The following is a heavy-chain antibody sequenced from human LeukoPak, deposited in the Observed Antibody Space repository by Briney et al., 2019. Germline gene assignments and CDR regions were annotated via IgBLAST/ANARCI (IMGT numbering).Heavy chain of an antibody. Sequence: SETLSLTCAVYGGSFSGYYWSWIRQPPGKGLEWIGEINHSGSTNYNPSLKSRVTISVDTSKNQFSLKLSSVTAADTAVYYCARDNGYYDSSGYLDYWGQGTLVTVSS. CDR1: GGSFSGYY. D-gene: IGHD3-22*01. CDR3: ARDNGYYDSSGYLDY. CDR2: INHSGST. V-gene: IGHV4-34*01. J-gene: IGHJ4*02.